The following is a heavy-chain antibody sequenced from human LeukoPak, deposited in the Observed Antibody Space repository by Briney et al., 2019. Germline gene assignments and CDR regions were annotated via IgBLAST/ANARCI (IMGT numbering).Heavy chain of an antibody. D-gene: IGHD3-22*01. V-gene: IGHV3-21*01. CDR1: GFTFSSYS. Sequence: PGGSLRLSCAASGFTFSSYSMNWVRQAPGKGLEWVSSISSSSSCIYYADSVKGRFTISRDNAKNSLYLQMNSLRAEDTAVYYCARDKRDSSGYGNAFDIWGQGTMVTVSS. J-gene: IGHJ3*02. CDR3: ARDKRDSSGYGNAFDI. CDR2: ISSSSSCI.